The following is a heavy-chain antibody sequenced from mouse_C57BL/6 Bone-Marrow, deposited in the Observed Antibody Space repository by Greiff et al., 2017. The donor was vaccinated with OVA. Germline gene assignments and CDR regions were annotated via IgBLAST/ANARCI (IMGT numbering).Heavy chain of an antibody. CDR1: GYTFTSYG. Sequence: QVQLQQSGAELARPGASVKLSCKASGYTFTSYGISWVKQRTGQGLEWIGEIYPRSGNTYYNEKFKGKATLTADKSSSTAYMELRSLTSEDSAVYFCARSPTGRGAYWGQGTLVTVSA. CDR3: ARSPTGRGAY. D-gene: IGHD4-1*02. CDR2: IYPRSGNT. V-gene: IGHV1-81*01. J-gene: IGHJ3*01.